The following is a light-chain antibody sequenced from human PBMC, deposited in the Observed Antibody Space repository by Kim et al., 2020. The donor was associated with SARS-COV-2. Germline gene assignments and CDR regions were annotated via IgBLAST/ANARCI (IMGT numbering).Light chain of an antibody. J-gene: IGKJ1*01. CDR2: AAS. V-gene: IGKV3-11*01. CDR3: RQRSNWPWT. CDR1: QSVSSY. Sequence: EIVLTQSPATLSLSPGERATLSCRASQSVSSYLAWYQQKPGQAPRLLIYAASNRVTGIPARFSGSGSGTDFTLTISNLEPEDFAVYYCRQRSNWPWTFGQGTKLEI.